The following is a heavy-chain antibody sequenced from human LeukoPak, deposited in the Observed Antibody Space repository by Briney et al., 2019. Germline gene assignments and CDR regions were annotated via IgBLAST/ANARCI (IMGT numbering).Heavy chain of an antibody. Sequence: GASVKVSCKASGYTFTSYAMHWVRQAPGQRLEWMGWINAGNGNTKYSQKFQGRVTITRDTSASTAYMELSSLRSEDTAVYYCARGSDYGDYWYFDLWGRGTLVTVSS. CDR2: INAGNGNT. V-gene: IGHV1-3*01. J-gene: IGHJ2*01. CDR1: GYTFTSYA. D-gene: IGHD4-17*01. CDR3: ARGSDYGDYWYFDL.